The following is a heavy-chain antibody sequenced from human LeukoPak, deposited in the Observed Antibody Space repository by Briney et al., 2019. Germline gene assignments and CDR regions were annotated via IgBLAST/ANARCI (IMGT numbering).Heavy chain of an antibody. Sequence: PGGSLRLSCAASGFTFSDYYMSWIRQAPGKGLEWVSYISSSGSTIYYADSVKGRFTISRDNAKNSLYLQMNSLRAEDTAVYYCARDESMTTVTTFDHWGQGTLVTVSS. D-gene: IGHD4-17*01. CDR1: GFTFSDYY. CDR2: ISSSGSTI. V-gene: IGHV3-11*01. J-gene: IGHJ4*02. CDR3: ARDESMTTVTTFDH.